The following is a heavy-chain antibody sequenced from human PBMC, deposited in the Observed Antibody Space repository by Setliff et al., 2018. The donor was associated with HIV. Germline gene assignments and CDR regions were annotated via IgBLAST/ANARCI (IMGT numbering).Heavy chain of an antibody. Sequence: SETLSLTCTVSGGSISSSGYYWGWIRQPPGEGLEWIGSVSPGGTTYYNPSLKSRVTISVDTSQNQVSLKLTSVTAADTAVYYCARGGATGTTRLDYWGQGTLVTVSS. CDR2: VSPGGTT. CDR1: GGSISSSGYY. V-gene: IGHV4-39*07. CDR3: ARGGATGTTRLDY. J-gene: IGHJ4*02. D-gene: IGHD1-7*01.